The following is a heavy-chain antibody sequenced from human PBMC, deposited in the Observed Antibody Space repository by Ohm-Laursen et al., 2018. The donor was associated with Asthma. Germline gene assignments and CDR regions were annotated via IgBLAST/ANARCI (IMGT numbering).Heavy chain of an antibody. V-gene: IGHV1-46*01. J-gene: IGHJ4*02. CDR2: INPSSGSS. D-gene: IGHD3-22*01. Sequence: ASVKVSCKASGYPFTRDYMHWVRQAPGQGLEWMGIINPSSGSSSYAQKFQGRVTMTSDTSTSTVYMELSRLRSDDTAAYYCARWSSSGYADYWGQGTLVTVSS. CDR3: ARWSSSGYADY. CDR1: GYPFTRDY.